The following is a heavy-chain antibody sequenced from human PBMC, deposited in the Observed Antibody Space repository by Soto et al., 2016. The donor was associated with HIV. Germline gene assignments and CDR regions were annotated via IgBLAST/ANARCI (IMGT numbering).Heavy chain of an antibody. Sequence: EVQLVESGGGLVQPGGSLRLSCAASEFIVSSNYMNWVRQAPGQGLEWVSIIYSGGDTNYADSVKGRFTISRDNSKNTLYLQMNSLRAEDTAVYYCARDLLRRQGASDIWGQGTLVTVSS. CDR2: IYSGGDT. CDR3: ARDLLRRQGASDI. D-gene: IGHD4-17*01. J-gene: IGHJ3*02. CDR1: EFIVSSNY. V-gene: IGHV3-66*01.